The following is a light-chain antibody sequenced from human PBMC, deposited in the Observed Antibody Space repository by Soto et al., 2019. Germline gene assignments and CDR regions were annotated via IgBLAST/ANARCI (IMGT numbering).Light chain of an antibody. Sequence: QSVLAQPASVSGSPGQSITISCTGTSSDVGAYNFVSWHQQHPGKAPKLMIYNVYDRPSGISYRFSGSKSGNTASLTISGLQGEDEADYYCASPTTTNFVFGSGTQVTVL. J-gene: IGLJ1*01. CDR3: ASPTTTNFV. CDR2: NVY. V-gene: IGLV2-14*03. CDR1: SSDVGAYNF.